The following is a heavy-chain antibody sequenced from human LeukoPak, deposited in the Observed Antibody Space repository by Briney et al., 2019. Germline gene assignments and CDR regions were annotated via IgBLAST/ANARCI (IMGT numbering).Heavy chain of an antibody. D-gene: IGHD2-2*01. CDR1: GGSISSSSYY. J-gene: IGHJ5*02. CDR2: IYYSGST. V-gene: IGHV4-39*01. CDR3: ARHDVVVVPAAIFYNWFDP. Sequence: PSETLSLTCTVSGGSISSSSYYWGWIRQPPGKRLEWIGSIYYSGSTYYNPSLKSRVTISVDTSKNQFSLKLSSVTAADTAVYYCARHDVVVVPAAIFYNWFDPWGQGTLVTVSS.